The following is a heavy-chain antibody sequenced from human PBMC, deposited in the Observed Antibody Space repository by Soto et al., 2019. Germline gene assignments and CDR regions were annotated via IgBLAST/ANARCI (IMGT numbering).Heavy chain of an antibody. Sequence: AGGSLRLSCAASGFTFSSYEMNWVRQSPGKGLEWVSSISSSGSKIYYADSVKGQFTISRDNAKNSLHLQMNSLRAEDTAVYYCARVGSPYDKSGDYEYWGQGTLVTVSS. CDR3: ARVGSPYDKSGDYEY. J-gene: IGHJ4*02. D-gene: IGHD3-22*01. CDR2: ISSSGSKI. V-gene: IGHV3-48*03. CDR1: GFTFSSYE.